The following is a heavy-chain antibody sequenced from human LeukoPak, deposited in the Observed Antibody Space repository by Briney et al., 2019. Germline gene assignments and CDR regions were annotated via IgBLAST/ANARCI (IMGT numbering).Heavy chain of an antibody. V-gene: IGHV3-23*01. CDR1: GFTFSSYA. CDR2: ISGSGGST. D-gene: IGHD6-19*01. J-gene: IGHJ3*02. Sequence: TGGSLRLSCAASGFTFSSYAMGWVRQAPGKGLEWVSAISGSGGSTYYADSVKGRFTISRDNAKNSLYLQMNSLRAEDTAVYYCARDGSSGWPLKGAFDIWGQGTMVTVSS. CDR3: ARDGSSGWPLKGAFDI.